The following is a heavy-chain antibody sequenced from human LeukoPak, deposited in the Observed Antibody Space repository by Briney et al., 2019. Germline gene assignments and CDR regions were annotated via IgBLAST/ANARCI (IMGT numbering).Heavy chain of an antibody. CDR2: IYYSGST. Sequence: SETLSLTCTVSGGSISSSSYYWGWIRQPPGKGLEWIGSIYYSGSTYYNPSLKSRVTISVDTSKNQFSLKLSSVTAADTAVYYCARDTGAVAGYIIFDYWGQGTLVTVSS. J-gene: IGHJ4*02. V-gene: IGHV4-39*07. CDR1: GGSISSSSYY. CDR3: ARDTGAVAGYIIFDY. D-gene: IGHD6-19*01.